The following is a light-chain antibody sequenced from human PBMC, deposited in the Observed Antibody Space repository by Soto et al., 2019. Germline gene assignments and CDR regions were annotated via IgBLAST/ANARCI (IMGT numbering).Light chain of an antibody. CDR1: QTVGAN. CDR2: GAS. J-gene: IGKJ4*01. Sequence: ETVLTQSPATLSVSPGERATLSCRASQTVGANLAWYQQKPGQAPRLLIYGASTRDTTVPARFSGSGSGTEFTLTISSLQSEDFAVYYCQQYNDWPLTFGGGTKVEIK. CDR3: QQYNDWPLT. V-gene: IGKV3-15*01.